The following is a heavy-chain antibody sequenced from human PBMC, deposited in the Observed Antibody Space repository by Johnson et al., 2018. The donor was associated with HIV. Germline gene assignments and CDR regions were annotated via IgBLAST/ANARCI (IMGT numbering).Heavy chain of an antibody. J-gene: IGHJ3*02. CDR1: GFTFSSYW. CDR3: ARDRSKLLYPFDAFDI. D-gene: IGHD2-21*02. V-gene: IGHV3-7*01. CDR2: IKQDGSEK. Sequence: MLLVESGGGLVQPGGSLRLSCAASGFTFSSYWMSWVRQAPGKGLEWVANIKQDGSEKYYVDSVKGRFTLSRDNAKNSLYLQMNSLRAEDTAVFYCARDRSKLLYPFDAFDIWGQGTMVTVSS.